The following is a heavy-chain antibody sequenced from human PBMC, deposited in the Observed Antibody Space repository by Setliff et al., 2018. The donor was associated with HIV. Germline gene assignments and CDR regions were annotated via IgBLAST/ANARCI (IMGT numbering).Heavy chain of an antibody. D-gene: IGHD3-22*01. CDR3: ARVSYESSGYSDAFDI. CDR2: ISYDGSDK. J-gene: IGHJ3*02. CDR1: GFTFSSYA. Sequence: GGSLRLSCAASGFTFSSYAVHWVRQAPGKGLELVAVISYDGSDKYYADSVKGRFTISRDNSKNTLFLQMSSLRTEDTAVYYCARVSYESSGYSDAFDIWGQGTMVTVSS. V-gene: IGHV3-30*04.